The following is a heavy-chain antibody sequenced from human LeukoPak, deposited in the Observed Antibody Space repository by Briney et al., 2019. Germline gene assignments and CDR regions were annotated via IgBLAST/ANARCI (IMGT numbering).Heavy chain of an antibody. D-gene: IGHD1-26*01. CDR1: GGSISSYY. CDR3: ASTLVGAIPS. V-gene: IGHV4-59*01. Sequence: SETLSLTCSVSGGSISSYYWSWIRQPPGKGLEWIGYIYYSGSTNYNPSLKSRVTISVDTSKNQFSLKLSSVTAADTAVYYCASTLVGAIPSWGQGTLVTVSS. CDR2: IYYSGST. J-gene: IGHJ4*02.